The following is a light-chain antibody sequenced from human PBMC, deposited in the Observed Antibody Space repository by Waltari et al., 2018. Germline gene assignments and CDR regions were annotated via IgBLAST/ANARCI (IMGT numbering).Light chain of an antibody. CDR3: SSYAGNDLVI. CDR2: EVT. V-gene: IGLV2-14*01. Sequence: QSALTQPASVSGSPGQSITISCTGTNSDVGSYNYVSWYQQHPGKAPKLRIYEVTNPPSGLSNRFSGSKSGNTASLTITELQAEDEADYYCSSYAGNDLVIFGGGTKLTVL. J-gene: IGLJ2*01. CDR1: NSDVGSYNY.